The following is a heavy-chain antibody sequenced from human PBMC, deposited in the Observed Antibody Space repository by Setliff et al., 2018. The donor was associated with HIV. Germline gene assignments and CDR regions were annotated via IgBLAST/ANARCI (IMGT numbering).Heavy chain of an antibody. V-gene: IGHV4-4*07. CDR2: IYSGGST. CDR1: GGSISAYF. D-gene: IGHD7-27*01. Sequence: PSETLSLTCTVSGGSISAYFWTWIRQPAGKGLEWIGRIYSGGSTNYNPSLNSRVTMSVDTSKNQFSLKLNSVTAADTAVYYCARDLPDLTGRSLDPWGQGTLVTSPQ. J-gene: IGHJ5*02. CDR3: ARDLPDLTGRSLDP.